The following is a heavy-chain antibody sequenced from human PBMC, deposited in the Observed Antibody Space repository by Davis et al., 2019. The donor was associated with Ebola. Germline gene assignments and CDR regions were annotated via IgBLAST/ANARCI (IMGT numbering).Heavy chain of an antibody. CDR2: INHSGST. Sequence: SETLSLTCAVYGGSFSAYYWSWIRQPPGKGLEWIGEINHSGSTNYNPSLKSRVTISVDTSKNQFSLKLSSVTAADTAVYYCARDQQGRNWFDPWGQGTLVTVSS. V-gene: IGHV4-34*01. J-gene: IGHJ5*02. CDR3: ARDQQGRNWFDP. CDR1: GGSFSAYY.